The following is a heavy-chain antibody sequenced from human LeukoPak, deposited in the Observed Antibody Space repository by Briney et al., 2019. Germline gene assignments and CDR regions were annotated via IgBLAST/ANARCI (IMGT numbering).Heavy chain of an antibody. V-gene: IGHV1-2*02. J-gene: IGHJ4*02. CDR2: INPNSGGT. CDR1: GYTFTGYY. D-gene: IGHD3-10*01. CDR3: ARVSGSGIYYHFDY. Sequence: ASVKVSCKASGYTFTGYYMHWVRQAPGQGLEWMGWINPNSGGTNSALKFQGRVTMTRDTSISTAYMELSRLTSDDTAVYFCARVSGSGIYYHFDYWGQGALVTVSS.